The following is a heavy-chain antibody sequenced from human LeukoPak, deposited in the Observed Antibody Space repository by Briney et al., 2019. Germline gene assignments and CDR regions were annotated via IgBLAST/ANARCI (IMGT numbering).Heavy chain of an antibody. CDR3: ARAGRYFDY. CDR2: ISSSGSTI. J-gene: IGHJ4*02. CDR1: GVTLSPYG. V-gene: IGHV3-48*04. Sequence: PGGSLRLSCAASGVTLSPYGMHWVRQAPGKGLEWVSFISSSGSTIYYADSVKGRFTISRDNAKNSLYLQMNSLRAEDTAIYYCARAGRYFDYWGQGTLVTVSS.